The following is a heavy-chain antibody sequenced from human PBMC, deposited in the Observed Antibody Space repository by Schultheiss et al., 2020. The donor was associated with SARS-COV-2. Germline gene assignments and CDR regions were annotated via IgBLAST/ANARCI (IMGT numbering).Heavy chain of an antibody. CDR3: VRDRGYSRTVHDYYEGMDV. D-gene: IGHD6-13*01. Sequence: ASVKVSCKVSGGTFSSHAIGWVRQAPGQGLEWMGWISAYNGDTNYAQKFRGRVTLTRDTPTSTAYMEMRSLISDDTAVYYCVRDRGYSRTVHDYYEGMDVWGQGTTVTVSS. V-gene: IGHV1-18*01. J-gene: IGHJ6*02. CDR1: GGTFSSHA. CDR2: ISAYNGDT.